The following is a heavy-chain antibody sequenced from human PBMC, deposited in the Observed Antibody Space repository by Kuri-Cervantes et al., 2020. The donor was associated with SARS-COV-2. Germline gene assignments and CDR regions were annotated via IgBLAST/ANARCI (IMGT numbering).Heavy chain of an antibody. J-gene: IGHJ5*02. D-gene: IGHD2-2*01. CDR1: GGSISSSSYY. Sequence: GSLRLSCTVSGGSISSSSYYWGWIRQPPGKGLEWIGSIYYSGSTYYNPSLKSRVTISVDTSKNQFSLKLSSVTAADTAVYYCARGVCSSTSCYPEDNWFDPWGQGTLVTVSS. V-gene: IGHV4-39*01. CDR3: ARGVCSSTSCYPEDNWFDP. CDR2: IYYSGST.